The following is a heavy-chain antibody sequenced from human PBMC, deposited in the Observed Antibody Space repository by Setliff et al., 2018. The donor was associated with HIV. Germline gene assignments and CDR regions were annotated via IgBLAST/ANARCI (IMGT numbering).Heavy chain of an antibody. V-gene: IGHV4-61*09. CDR1: GGSISSGSYY. J-gene: IGHJ4*02. CDR2: IYTSGST. D-gene: IGHD3-22*01. Sequence: SETLSLTCTVSGGSISSGSYYWSWIRQPAGKGLEWIGHIYTSGSTNYNPSLKSRVTISVDTSKNQFSLHLSSVTAADTAVYYCARDTYDSRGYFFGYWGQGTLVTVSS. CDR3: ARDTYDSRGYFFGY.